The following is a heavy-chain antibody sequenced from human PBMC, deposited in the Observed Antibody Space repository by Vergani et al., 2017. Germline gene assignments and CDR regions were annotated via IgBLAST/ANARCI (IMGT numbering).Heavy chain of an antibody. CDR2: IYYSGTT. CDR1: GYSISRGYY. CDR3: ARVPYYYGSGSYYSKRTDAFDI. D-gene: IGHD3-10*01. Sequence: QVQLQESGPGLVKPSETLSLTCSVSGYSISRGYYWGWIRQSPGKGLEWIGSIYYSGTTYYNPSLKSRVTISVDTSKNQFSLKLSSVTAADTAVYYCARVPYYYGSGSYYSKRTDAFDIWGQGTMVTVSS. J-gene: IGHJ3*02. V-gene: IGHV4-38-2*02.